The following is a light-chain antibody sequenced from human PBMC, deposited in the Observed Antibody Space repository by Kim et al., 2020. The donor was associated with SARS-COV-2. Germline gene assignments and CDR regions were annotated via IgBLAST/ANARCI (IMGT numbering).Light chain of an antibody. Sequence: FPGERATLFCRASHSVSTNLAWYQQKPGQAPRLLMYGAFLRAAGVPARFSGSGSWTEFTLTISSLQSEDFAVYYCQQYDNWPPWTFGQGTKVDIK. V-gene: IGKV3-15*01. CDR1: HSVSTN. J-gene: IGKJ1*01. CDR2: GAF. CDR3: QQYDNWPPWT.